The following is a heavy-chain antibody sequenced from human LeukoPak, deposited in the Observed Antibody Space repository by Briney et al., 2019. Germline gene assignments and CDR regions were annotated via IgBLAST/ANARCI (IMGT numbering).Heavy chain of an antibody. D-gene: IGHD3-3*01. V-gene: IGHV3-30*04. J-gene: IGHJ3*02. Sequence: GGSLRLSCAASGFTLSSNAMHWVRQAPGKGLEWVAGISHDGSNKYYIDSVKGRFTISRDNSKNTLYLQMNSLRPADTAVYYCARSPRGRTTIFGVVMLSRNDAFDIWGQGTLVTVSS. CDR1: GFTLSSNA. CDR3: ARSPRGRTTIFGVVMLSRNDAFDI. CDR2: ISHDGSNK.